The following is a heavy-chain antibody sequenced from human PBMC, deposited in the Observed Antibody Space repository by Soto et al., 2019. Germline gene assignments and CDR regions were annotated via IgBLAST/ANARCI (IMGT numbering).Heavy chain of an antibody. CDR3: AREDCSGGSCYLYYYYYMDV. J-gene: IGHJ6*03. D-gene: IGHD2-15*01. V-gene: IGHV3-21*01. Sequence: PGGSLRLSCAASGFTFSSYSMNWVRQAPGKGLEWVSSISSSSSYIYYADSVKGLFTISRDNAKNSLYLQMNSLRAEDTAVYYCAREDCSGGSCYLYYYYYMDVWGKGTTVTVSS. CDR2: ISSSSSYI. CDR1: GFTFSSYS.